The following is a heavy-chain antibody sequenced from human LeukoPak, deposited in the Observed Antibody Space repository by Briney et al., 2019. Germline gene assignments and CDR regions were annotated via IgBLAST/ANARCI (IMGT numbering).Heavy chain of an antibody. V-gene: IGHV3-30*02. CDR2: IRYDGSNK. D-gene: IGHD3-22*01. CDR3: AKIPSYYDSRGPVDAFDI. J-gene: IGHJ3*02. Sequence: PGGSLRLSCAASGFTFSSYGMHWVRQAPGKGLEWVAFIRYDGSNKYYADSVKGRFTISRDNSKNTLYLQMNSLRAEDTAVYYCAKIPSYYDSRGPVDAFDIWGQGTMVTVSS. CDR1: GFTFSSYG.